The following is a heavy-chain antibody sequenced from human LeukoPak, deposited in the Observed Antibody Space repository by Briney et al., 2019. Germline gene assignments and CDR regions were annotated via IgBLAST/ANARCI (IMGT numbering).Heavy chain of an antibody. CDR2: ISSSSSYI. V-gene: IGHV3-21*01. J-gene: IGHJ6*02. CDR1: GFTFSDYS. Sequence: GGSLRLSCAASGFTFSDYSMNWVRQAPGKGLEWVSSISSSSSYIYYADSVKGRFTISRDNAKNSLYLQMNSLRAEDTAVYYCAKDRIVGTNYLGYGMDVWGQGTTVTVSS. D-gene: IGHD1-26*01. CDR3: AKDRIVGTNYLGYGMDV.